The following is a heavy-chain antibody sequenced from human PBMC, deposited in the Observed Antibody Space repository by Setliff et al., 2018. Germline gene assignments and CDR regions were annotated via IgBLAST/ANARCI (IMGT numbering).Heavy chain of an antibody. D-gene: IGHD1-20*01. CDR2: IDQASHP. Sequence: LSCATSGFTFRDYSLTWVRQAPGKGLEWVSGIDQASHPYYPDSMKGRFAISRDNSRNTISLQINDLRAEDTATYYCAKDRVNDGIWDFDSWGQGLLVTVSS. CDR1: GFTFRDYS. V-gene: IGHV3-53*01. CDR3: AKDRVNDGIWDFDS. J-gene: IGHJ4*02.